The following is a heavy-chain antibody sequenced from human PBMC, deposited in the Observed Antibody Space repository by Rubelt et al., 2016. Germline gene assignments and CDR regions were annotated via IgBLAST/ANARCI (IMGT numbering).Heavy chain of an antibody. CDR2: INHSGST. J-gene: IGHJ5*02. CDR3: ARVPYGDYADWFDP. Sequence: QVQLQQWGAGLLKPSETLSLTCAVYGGSFSGYYWSWIRQPPGKGLEWIGEINHSGSTNYNPSLKSRVTISGDTSKNQFSLKLSSVTAADTAVYYCARVPYGDYADWFDPWGQGTLVTVSS. V-gene: IGHV4-34*01. CDR1: GGSFSGYY. D-gene: IGHD4-17*01.